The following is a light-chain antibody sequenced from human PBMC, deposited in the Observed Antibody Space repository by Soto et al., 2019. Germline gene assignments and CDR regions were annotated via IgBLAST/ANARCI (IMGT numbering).Light chain of an antibody. J-gene: IGLJ1*01. CDR2: RDS. V-gene: IGLV3-9*01. CDR1: NIGSEN. Sequence: SYELTQPLSVSVALGQTARITCGGNNIGSENVHWYQQKPGQAPVLVIYRDSNRPSGIPERFSGSNSGNTATLTISRAQAGDEADYYCQVWDSSTAVFGTGTKLTVL. CDR3: QVWDSSTAV.